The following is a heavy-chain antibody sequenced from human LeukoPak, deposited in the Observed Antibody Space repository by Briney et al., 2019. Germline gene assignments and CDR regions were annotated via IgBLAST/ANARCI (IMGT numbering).Heavy chain of an antibody. V-gene: IGHV4-4*02. CDR1: GGSISSNNW. Sequence: SETLSLTCAVSGGSISSNNWWGWVRQPPGKGLEWIGEIYHSGSPNYNPSLKSRVTISVDKSRNHFSLNLSSVTAADTAVYYCARSNPGLDYWGQGALVTVSS. CDR2: IYHSGSP. D-gene: IGHD3-10*01. CDR3: ARSNPGLDY. J-gene: IGHJ4*02.